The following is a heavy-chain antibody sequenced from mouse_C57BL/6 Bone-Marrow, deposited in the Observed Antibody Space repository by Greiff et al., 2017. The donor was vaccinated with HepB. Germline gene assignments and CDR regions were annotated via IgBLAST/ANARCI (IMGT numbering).Heavy chain of an antibody. CDR1: GYTFTDHI. J-gene: IGHJ4*01. D-gene: IGHD1-1*01. CDR2: IYPVSGET. V-gene: IGHV1-11*01. Sequence: VQLQQSGAELASPGASVTLSCKASGYTFTDHIMNWVKKRPGQGLEWIGRIYPVSGETNYNQKFMGKATFSVDRSSSTVYMVLNSLTSEDPAVYDCGFITRVVGHYYAMDYWGRGTSVTVSS. CDR3: GFITRVVGHYYAMDY.